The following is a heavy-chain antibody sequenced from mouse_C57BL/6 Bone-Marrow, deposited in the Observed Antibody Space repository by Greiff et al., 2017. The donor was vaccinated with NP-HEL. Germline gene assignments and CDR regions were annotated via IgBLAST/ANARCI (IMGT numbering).Heavy chain of an antibody. CDR1: GYAFTNYL. CDR2: INPGSGGT. J-gene: IGHJ4*01. CDR3: ARSREDYAMDY. Sequence: VQRVESGAELVRPGTSVKVSCKASGYAFTNYLIEWVKQRPGQGLEWIGVINPGSGGTNYNEKFKGKATLTADKSSSTAYMQLSSLTSEDSAVYFCARSREDYAMDYWGQGTSVTVSS. V-gene: IGHV1-54*01.